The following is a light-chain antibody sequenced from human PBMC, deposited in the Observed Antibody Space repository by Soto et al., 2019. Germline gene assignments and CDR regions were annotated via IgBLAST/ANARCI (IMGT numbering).Light chain of an antibody. J-gene: IGKJ3*01. Sequence: DIHMTQSPSTLSASVGDRVTITCRASQSVSYWLAWYQQKPGKAPKLLIHDASSLESGVPSRFRGGGSGQEFTLTISCLQPDDFATYYCQQYGFSFGPGTKVEMK. CDR2: DAS. V-gene: IGKV1-5*01. CDR3: QQYGFS. CDR1: QSVSYW.